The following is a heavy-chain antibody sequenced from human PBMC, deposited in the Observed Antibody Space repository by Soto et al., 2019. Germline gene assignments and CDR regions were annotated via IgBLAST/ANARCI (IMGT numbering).Heavy chain of an antibody. CDR2: INAGNGNT. J-gene: IGHJ4*02. CDR1: GYTFTSYA. D-gene: IGHD3-22*01. CDR3: ARAVLYYDSSGYYYFAY. V-gene: IGHV1-3*01. Sequence: ASVKVSCKASGYTFTSYAMHWVRQAPGQRLEWMGWINAGNGNTKYSQKFQGRVTITRDTSASTAYMELNSLRAGDTAVYYCARAVLYYDSSGYYYFAYWGQGTLVTVSS.